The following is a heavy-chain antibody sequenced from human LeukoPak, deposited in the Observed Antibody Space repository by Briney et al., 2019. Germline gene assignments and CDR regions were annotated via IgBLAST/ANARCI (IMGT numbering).Heavy chain of an antibody. D-gene: IGHD5-12*01. CDR3: ARDGFSGYDYYFDY. CDR1: GGSISSGGYS. Sequence: SETLSLTCAVSGGSISSGGYSWSWIRQPPGNGLEWIGYIYHSGSTYYNPSLKSRVTISVDRSKNQFSLKLSSVTAADTAVYYCARDGFSGYDYYFDYWGQGTLVTVSS. CDR2: IYHSGST. J-gene: IGHJ4*02. V-gene: IGHV4-30-2*01.